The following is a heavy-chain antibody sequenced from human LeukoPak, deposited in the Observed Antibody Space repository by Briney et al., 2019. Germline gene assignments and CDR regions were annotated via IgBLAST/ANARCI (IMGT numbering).Heavy chain of an antibody. CDR2: ISSSGSTI. J-gene: IGHJ4*02. V-gene: IGHV3-48*03. CDR3: ARDNDSRDPPHFDY. CDR1: GFTFSSYE. Sequence: GGSLRLSCAASGFTFSSYEMNWVRQAPGKGLEWVSYISSSGSTIYYADSVKGRFTISRDNAKNSLYLQMNSLRAEDTAVYYCARDNDSRDPPHFDYWGQGTLVTVSS. D-gene: IGHD3-16*01.